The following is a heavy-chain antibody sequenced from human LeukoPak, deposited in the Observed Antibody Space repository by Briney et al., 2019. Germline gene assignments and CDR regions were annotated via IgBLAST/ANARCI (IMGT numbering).Heavy chain of an antibody. V-gene: IGHV4-59*01. D-gene: IGHD3-10*01. J-gene: IGHJ4*02. CDR2: IYYGGST. CDR3: AISPRVGYGSGAWGY. Sequence: PSETLSLTCTVSGGSISSYYWSWIRQPPGKGLEWIGYIYYGGSTNYNPSLKSRVTISVDTSKNQFSLKLSSVTAADTAVYYCAISPRVGYGSGAWGYWGQGTLVTVSS. CDR1: GGSISSYY.